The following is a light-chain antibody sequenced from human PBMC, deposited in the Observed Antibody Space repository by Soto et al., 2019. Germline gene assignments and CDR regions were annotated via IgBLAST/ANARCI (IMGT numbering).Light chain of an antibody. CDR2: GAT. V-gene: IGKV1-39*01. CDR3: QQSYSIPWT. CDR1: QSITIY. J-gene: IGKJ1*01. Sequence: DIQMTQSPSSLSASVGDKVTITCRTSQSITIYLNWYHHKPGIAPKLLIYGATTLQSGVPSRFRGSGSGTDFTLTISSLQLEDFGIYYCQQSYSIPWTFGQGTKVEIK.